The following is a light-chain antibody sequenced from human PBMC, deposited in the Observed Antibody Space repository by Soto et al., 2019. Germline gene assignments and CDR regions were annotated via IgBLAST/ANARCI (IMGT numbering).Light chain of an antibody. V-gene: IGKV3-11*01. Sequence: EIVLTQSPATLSLSPGERVTLSCMASQNVSTYLAWYQQKRGHAPRLLIYDASDRATGIPARFSGSGSGKDFALAISSPEPDDSAVYYCQQRPNWLTFGPGNKGDIK. J-gene: IGKJ3*01. CDR1: QNVSTY. CDR3: QQRPNWLT. CDR2: DAS.